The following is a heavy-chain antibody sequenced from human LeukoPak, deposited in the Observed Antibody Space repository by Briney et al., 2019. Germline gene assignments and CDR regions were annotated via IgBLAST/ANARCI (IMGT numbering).Heavy chain of an antibody. CDR3: ARVVDVEYSGSYYLDY. V-gene: IGHV1-69*13. CDR1: GGTFSSYA. D-gene: IGHD1-26*01. CDR2: MIPIFGTA. J-gene: IGHJ4*02. Sequence: SVKVSCKASGGTFSSYAISWVRQAPGQGLEWMGGMIPIFGTANYAQKFQGRVTITADESTSTAYMELSSLRSEDTAVYYCARVVDVEYSGSYYLDYWGQGTLVTVSS.